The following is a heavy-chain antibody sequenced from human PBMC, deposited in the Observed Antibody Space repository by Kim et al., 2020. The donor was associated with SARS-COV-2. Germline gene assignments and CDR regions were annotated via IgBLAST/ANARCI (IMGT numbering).Heavy chain of an antibody. CDR1: GFTFSSYS. D-gene: IGHD5-12*01. Sequence: GGSLRLSCAASGFTFSSYSMNWVRQAPGKGLEWVSSISSSSSSYIYYADSVKGRFTISRDNAKNSLYLQMNSLRAEDTAVYYCARDSRDGYNSRFDYWGQGTLVTVSS. CDR2: ISSSSSSYI. CDR3: ARDSRDGYNSRFDY. V-gene: IGHV3-21*01. J-gene: IGHJ4*02.